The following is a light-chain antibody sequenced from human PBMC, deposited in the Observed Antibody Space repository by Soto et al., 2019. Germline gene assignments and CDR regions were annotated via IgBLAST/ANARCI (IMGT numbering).Light chain of an antibody. CDR3: QQSYIAPFT. CDR1: QTISTY. J-gene: IGKJ3*01. V-gene: IGKV1-39*01. CDR2: AVS. Sequence: DIQMTQAPSSLSASVGDRVTITCRASQTISTYLNWYQQKPGKAPNLLIYAVSNLQSGVPSRFSGRESGTDYTLISSGRQPEDVAIYYCQQSYIAPFTFGPGTKVDI.